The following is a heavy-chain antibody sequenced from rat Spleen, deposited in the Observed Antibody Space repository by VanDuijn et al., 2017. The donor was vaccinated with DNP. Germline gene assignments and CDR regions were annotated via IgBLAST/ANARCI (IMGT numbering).Heavy chain of an antibody. Sequence: EVQLVQSGGGLVQPGRSLKLSCAASGFTFSNYGMAWVRQAPTKGLEWVASISAGGGNTYYPDSVKGRFTISRDNAKSTLYLQMDSLRSEDTATYYCTTGHESSFYYAMDAWGQGTSVTVSS. CDR3: TTGHESSFYYAMDA. V-gene: IGHV5S13*01. CDR1: GFTFSNYG. CDR2: ISAGGGNT. D-gene: IGHD1-2*01. J-gene: IGHJ4*01.